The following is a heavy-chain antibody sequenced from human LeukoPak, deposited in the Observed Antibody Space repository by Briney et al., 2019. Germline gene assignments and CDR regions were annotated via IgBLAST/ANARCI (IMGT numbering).Heavy chain of an antibody. CDR3: AKENEQWLVLPTMQTY. D-gene: IGHD6-19*01. V-gene: IGHV3-48*03. CDR2: ISSSGSSI. Sequence: GGSLRLSCAVSGFTFSSYEMNWVRQAPGKGLEWVSYISSSGSSIHYADSVKGRFTISRDNSKNTLYLQMNSLRAEDTAVYYCAKENEQWLVLPTMQTYWGQGTLVTVSS. J-gene: IGHJ4*02. CDR1: GFTFSSYE.